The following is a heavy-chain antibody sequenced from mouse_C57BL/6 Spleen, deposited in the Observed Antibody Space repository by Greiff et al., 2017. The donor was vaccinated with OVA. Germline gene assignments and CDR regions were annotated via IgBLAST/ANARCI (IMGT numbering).Heavy chain of an antibody. Sequence: VQLQQSGPELVKPGASVKMSCKASGYTFTDYNMHWVKQSHGKSLEWIGYINPNNGGTSYNQNFKGKATLTGNKSSSTAYMELRSLASEYSAVYYCARGRGYFDVWGTGTTVTVSS. J-gene: IGHJ1*03. CDR1: GYTFTDYN. CDR2: INPNNGGT. CDR3: ARGRGYFDV. V-gene: IGHV1-22*01.